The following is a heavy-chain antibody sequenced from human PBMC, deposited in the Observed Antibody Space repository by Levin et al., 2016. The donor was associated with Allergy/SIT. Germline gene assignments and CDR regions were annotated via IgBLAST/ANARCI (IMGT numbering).Heavy chain of an antibody. V-gene: IGHV5-51*01. CDR3: ARRGAAGVIDY. D-gene: IGHD6-19*01. Sequence: WIRQPPGKGLEWMGIIYPGDSDTRYSPSFQGQVTISADKSISTAYLQWSSLKASDTAMYYCARRGAAGVIDYWGQGTLVTVSS. J-gene: IGHJ4*02. CDR2: IYPGDSDT.